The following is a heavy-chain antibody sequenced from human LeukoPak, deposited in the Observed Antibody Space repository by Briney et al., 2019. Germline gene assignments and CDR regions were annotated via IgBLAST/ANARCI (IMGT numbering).Heavy chain of an antibody. CDR3: ACWGGGNQGH. CDR2: INPNSGGT. J-gene: IGHJ4*02. V-gene: IGHV1-2*06. Sequence: GASVKVSCKASGYTFTAYYMHWVRQAPGHGLEWMGRINPNSGGTIYAQNFQGRVTVTRDTPTSTAYMELRRLRSDDTAVYYCACWGGGNQGHWGQGTLVTVSS. CDR1: GYTFTAYY. D-gene: IGHD4-23*01.